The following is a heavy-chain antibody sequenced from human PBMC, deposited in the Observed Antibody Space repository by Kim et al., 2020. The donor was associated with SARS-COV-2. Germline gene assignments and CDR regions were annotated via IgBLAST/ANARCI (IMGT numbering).Heavy chain of an antibody. CDR3: TGTTDRGYYYYGMDV. D-gene: IGHD1-7*01. J-gene: IGHJ6*02. CDR2: IYSGGST. Sequence: GGSLRLSCAASGFTVSSNYMSWVRQAPGKGLEWVSVIYSGGSTYYADSVKGRFTISRDNSKNTLYLQMNSLRAEDTAVYYCTGTTDRGYYYYGMDVWGQGTTVTVSS. CDR1: GFTVSSNY. V-gene: IGHV3-53*01.